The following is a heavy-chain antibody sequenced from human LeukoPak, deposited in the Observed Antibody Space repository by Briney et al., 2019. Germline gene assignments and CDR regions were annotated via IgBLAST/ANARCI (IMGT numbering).Heavy chain of an antibody. CDR2: ISPDGDYI. V-gene: IGHV3-23*01. J-gene: IGHJ3*02. CDR3: ARQADVKVPPAASSFDI. Sequence: GGSLRLSCAVSGFTLSTYAMTWVRQPPGKGLQWVSSISPDGDYIYYADSVKGRFTFSRDNSRNTLNLQMNSLGAEDTAIYYCARQADVKVPPAASSFDIWGLGAMVTVSS. D-gene: IGHD1-26*01. CDR1: GFTLSTYA.